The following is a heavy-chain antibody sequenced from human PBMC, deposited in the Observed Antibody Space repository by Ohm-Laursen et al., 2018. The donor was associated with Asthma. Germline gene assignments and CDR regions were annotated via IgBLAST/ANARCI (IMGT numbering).Heavy chain of an antibody. Sequence: SLRLSCAASGITVSVNYMSWVRQAPGKGLEWVPVIYNGGSTYHADSVRGRFTISRDNSKNTLYLQMNSLRAEDTAVYYCARPSSSGWYPGAFDIWGQGTMVTVSS. J-gene: IGHJ3*02. CDR3: ARPSSSGWYPGAFDI. D-gene: IGHD6-19*01. CDR1: GITVSVNY. V-gene: IGHV3-53*01. CDR2: IYNGGST.